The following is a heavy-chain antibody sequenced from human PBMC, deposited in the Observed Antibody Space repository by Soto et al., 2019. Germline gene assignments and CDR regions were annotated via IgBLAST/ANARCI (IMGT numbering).Heavy chain of an antibody. V-gene: IGHV3-30*18. Sequence: QVQLVESGGGVVQPGRSLRLSCAASGFTFSSYGMHWVRQAPGKGLEWVAVISYDGSNKYYADSVKGRFTISRDNSKNALYLQMNSLRAEDTAVYYCAKASAMTTVTTPFDYWGQGTLVTVSS. CDR2: ISYDGSNK. J-gene: IGHJ4*02. CDR3: AKASAMTTVTTPFDY. CDR1: GFTFSSYG. D-gene: IGHD4-17*01.